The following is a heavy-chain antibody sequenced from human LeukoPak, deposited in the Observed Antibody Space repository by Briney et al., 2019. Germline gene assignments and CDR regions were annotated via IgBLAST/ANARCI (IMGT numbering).Heavy chain of an antibody. CDR2: IYYSGIT. Sequence: SETLSLTCTVSGGSISSSSYYWGWIRQPPGKGPEWIGSIYYSGITYYNPSLKSRVTISVDTSKNQFSLKLSSVTAADTAVYYCARIGDYYYGSGVYYWGQGTLVTVSS. CDR3: ARIGDYYYGSGVYY. V-gene: IGHV4-39*01. D-gene: IGHD3-10*01. CDR1: GGSISSSSYY. J-gene: IGHJ4*02.